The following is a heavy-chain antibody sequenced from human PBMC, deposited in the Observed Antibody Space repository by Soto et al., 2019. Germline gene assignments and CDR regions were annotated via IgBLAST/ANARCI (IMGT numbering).Heavy chain of an antibody. CDR2: ISAYNGNT. Sequence: GASVKVSCKASGYTFTSYGISWVRQAPGQGLEWMGWISAYNGNTNYAQKLQGRVTMTTDTSTSTAYMELRSLRSDDTAVYYCAREGWAYCGGDCYYPDDYWGQGTLVTVSS. V-gene: IGHV1-18*01. J-gene: IGHJ4*02. CDR1: GYTFTSYG. D-gene: IGHD2-21*02. CDR3: AREGWAYCGGDCYYPDDY.